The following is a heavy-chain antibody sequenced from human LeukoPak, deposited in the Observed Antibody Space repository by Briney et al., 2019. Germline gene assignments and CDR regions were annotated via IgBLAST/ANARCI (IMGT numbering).Heavy chain of an antibody. CDR1: GFTFSSYW. J-gene: IGHJ4*02. Sequence: GGALRLSCVASGFTFSSYWMSWVRPAPGKGLAWVATIKNDGSEKNYEDSVKGRFTISRDNAKNSLYLQMSGLRAEDTAVYFCATADWFSFDFWGQGTLVTVSS. D-gene: IGHD3-9*01. CDR2: IKNDGSEK. CDR3: ATADWFSFDF. V-gene: IGHV3-7*04.